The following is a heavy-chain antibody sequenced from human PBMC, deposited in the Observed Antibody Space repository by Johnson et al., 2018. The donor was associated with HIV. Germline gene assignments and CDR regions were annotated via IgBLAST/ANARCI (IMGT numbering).Heavy chain of an antibody. CDR2: ISYDGSNK. Sequence: QVHLVESGGGVVQPGRSLRLSCAASRFTFSSYAMHWVRQAPGKGLEWVAIISYDGSNKNYADSVKGRFTVSRDNSKNTLFLQMNGLRAEDTAVYYCAREGRTGPDTFDIWGQGTMLTVSS. V-gene: IGHV3-30*04. CDR1: RFTFSSYA. J-gene: IGHJ3*02. CDR3: AREGRTGPDTFDI.